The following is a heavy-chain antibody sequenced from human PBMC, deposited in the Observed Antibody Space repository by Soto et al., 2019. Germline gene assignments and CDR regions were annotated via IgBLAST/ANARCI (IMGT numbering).Heavy chain of an antibody. D-gene: IGHD2-15*01. CDR3: ARDRDIVVVVAALFQH. CDR2: IAYDGSNK. CDR1: GFTFSSYA. J-gene: IGHJ1*01. V-gene: IGHV3-30-3*01. Sequence: PGGSLRLSCAASGFTFSSYAMHGVRQAPGKGLEWVAVIAYDGSNKYYADSVKGRFTISRDNSKNTLYLQMNSLRAEDTAVYYCARDRDIVVVVAALFQHWGQGTLVTVSS.